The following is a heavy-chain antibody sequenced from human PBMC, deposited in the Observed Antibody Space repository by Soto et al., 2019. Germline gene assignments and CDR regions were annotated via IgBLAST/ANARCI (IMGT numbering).Heavy chain of an antibody. J-gene: IGHJ6*02. CDR1: GGTFSSYP. Sequence: QVQLVQSGAEVKKPGSSVKVSCEASGGTFSSYPINWVRQAPGQGLEWMGGIIPFFGTSNYAQKFQGRVTITADDSTSTAYRELRSLISEDTAVYYCARVGHITNYGMAVWGQETTFTVSS. V-gene: IGHV1-69*01. D-gene: IGHD1-26*01. CDR3: ARVGHITNYGMAV. CDR2: IIPFFGTS.